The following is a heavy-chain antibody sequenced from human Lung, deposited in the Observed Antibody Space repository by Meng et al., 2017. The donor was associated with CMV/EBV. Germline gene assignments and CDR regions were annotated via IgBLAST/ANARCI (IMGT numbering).Heavy chain of an antibody. CDR3: ARAYCSSTSCPEGY. CDR2: INYSGTT. Sequence: SETLSLXCAVYGGSLNGYYWSWIRQPPGKGLEWIAEINYSGTTNYSPSLKSRVTISLHSSKNQFSLHLNSVTAADTAVYYCARAYCSSTSCPEGYWGQGSLVTVSS. V-gene: IGHV4-34*01. J-gene: IGHJ4*02. CDR1: GGSLNGYY. D-gene: IGHD2-2*01.